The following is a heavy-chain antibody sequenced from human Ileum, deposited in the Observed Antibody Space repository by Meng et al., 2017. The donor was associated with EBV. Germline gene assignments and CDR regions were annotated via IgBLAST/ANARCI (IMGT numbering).Heavy chain of an antibody. D-gene: IGHD3-10*01. CDR1: DLSSNNNIW. Sequence: QGTLQESGPGLVKTLGTLSLHCIFLDLSSNNNIWVSWVRQPPGKGLEWIGENYYSGNTYYNPSLKSRVTISVDKSNNQFSLRLSSVTAADTAVYYCARGGSGYYYGSGFDYWGQGTLVTVSS. CDR2: NYYSGNT. V-gene: IGHV4-4*03. CDR3: ARGGSGYYYGSGFDY. J-gene: IGHJ4*02.